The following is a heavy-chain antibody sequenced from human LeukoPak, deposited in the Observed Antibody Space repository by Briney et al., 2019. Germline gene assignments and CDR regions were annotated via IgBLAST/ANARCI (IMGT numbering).Heavy chain of an antibody. Sequence: SETLSLTCTVSGGSVSSGSYYWSWIRQPPGKGLEWIGHIYYSGSTNYNPSLKSRVTISVDTSKNQFSLRLGSVTAADTALYYCASSEAPITPPPYGMGVWGQGTKVTVSS. J-gene: IGHJ6*02. D-gene: IGHD5-12*01. CDR2: IYYSGST. CDR3: ASSEAPITPPPYGMGV. V-gene: IGHV4-61*01. CDR1: GGSVSSGSYY.